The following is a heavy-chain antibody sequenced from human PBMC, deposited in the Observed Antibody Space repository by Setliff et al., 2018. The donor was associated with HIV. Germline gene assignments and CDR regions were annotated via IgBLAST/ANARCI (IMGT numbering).Heavy chain of an antibody. Sequence: ASVKVSCKASGYTFTSYGISWVRQAPGQGLEWMGWISAYNGNTNYAQKLQGRVTMTTYTSTSTAYMELRSLRSDDTAVYYCARDRGIRRFGEVAFDIWGQGTMVTVSS. CDR1: GYTFTSYG. J-gene: IGHJ3*02. V-gene: IGHV1-18*01. CDR3: ARDRGIRRFGEVAFDI. D-gene: IGHD3-10*01. CDR2: ISAYNGNT.